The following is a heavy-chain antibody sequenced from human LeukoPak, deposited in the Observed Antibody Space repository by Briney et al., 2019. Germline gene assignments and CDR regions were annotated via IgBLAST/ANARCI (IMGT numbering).Heavy chain of an antibody. V-gene: IGHV4-39*01. J-gene: IGHJ4*02. CDR2: IYYSGST. CDR1: GGSISSSSYY. D-gene: IGHD3-3*01. CDR3: ARHWGGYDFWSGYPDY. Sequence: SETLSLTRTVSGGSISSSSYYWGWIRQPPGKGLEWIGSIYYSGSTYYNPSLKSRVTISVDTSKNQFSLKLSSVTAADTAVYYCARHWGGYDFWSGYPDYWGQGTLVTVSS.